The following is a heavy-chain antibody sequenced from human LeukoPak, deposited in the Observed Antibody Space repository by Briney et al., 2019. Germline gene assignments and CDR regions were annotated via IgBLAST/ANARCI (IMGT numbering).Heavy chain of an antibody. Sequence: GASLRISCEGSGSCFTSYWISWVRQMRGKGLEWMGRIDPSDSYNNYRPPFQGHVTISADKSISTAYLQWSSLKASDTAMYYCARLRVRGVIGAFDIWGQGTMVTVSS. CDR2: IDPSDSYN. D-gene: IGHD3-10*01. V-gene: IGHV5-10-1*01. CDR1: GSCFTSYW. CDR3: ARLRVRGVIGAFDI. J-gene: IGHJ3*02.